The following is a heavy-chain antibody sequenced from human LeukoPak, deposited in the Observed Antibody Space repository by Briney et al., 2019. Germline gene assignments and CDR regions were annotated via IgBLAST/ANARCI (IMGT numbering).Heavy chain of an antibody. CDR1: GFTFSSYA. J-gene: IGHJ6*03. V-gene: IGHV3-23*01. D-gene: IGHD2-2*01. Sequence: GGSLRLSCAASGFTFSSYAMSWVRQAPGKGLEWVSAISGSGGSTYYADSVKGRFTISRDNSKNTLYLQMNSLRAEDTAVYYCAKDIVVVPAAMDYMDVWGKGTTATVSS. CDR3: AKDIVVVPAAMDYMDV. CDR2: ISGSGGST.